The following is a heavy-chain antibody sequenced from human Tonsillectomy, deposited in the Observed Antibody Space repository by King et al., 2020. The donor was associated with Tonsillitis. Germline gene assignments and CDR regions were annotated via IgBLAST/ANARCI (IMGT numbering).Heavy chain of an antibody. V-gene: IGHV1-2*02. D-gene: IGHD3-3*01. Sequence: QLVQSGAEVKKPGASVKVSCKASGYTFIGYYLHWVRQAPGQGLEWMGWINPHSGGTNYAQKFQGRVTLTRDTAIRTAYIELTRLRPDDPAVYYRAREAGDLWSGYYIAYWGQGTLITVSS. CDR3: AREAGDLWSGYYIAY. CDR2: INPHSGGT. CDR1: GYTFIGYY. J-gene: IGHJ4*02.